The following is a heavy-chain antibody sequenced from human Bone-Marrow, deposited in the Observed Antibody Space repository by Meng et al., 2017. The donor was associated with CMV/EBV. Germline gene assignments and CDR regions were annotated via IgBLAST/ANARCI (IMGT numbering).Heavy chain of an antibody. CDR1: GFTFSSYS. V-gene: IGHV3-21*01. D-gene: IGHD3-3*01. J-gene: IGHJ5*02. CDR2: IRSSRSYI. CDR3: ATSITIFGVTS. Sequence: GESLKISCAASGFTFSSYSMNWVRQAPGKGLEWVSSIRSSRSYIYYADSVKGRFTISRDNAKNSLYLQKNSLRAEDTAVYYCATSITIFGVTSWGQGTLVTVSS.